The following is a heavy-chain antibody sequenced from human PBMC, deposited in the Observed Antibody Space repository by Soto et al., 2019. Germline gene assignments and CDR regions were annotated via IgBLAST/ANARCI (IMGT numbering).Heavy chain of an antibody. CDR1: GGSSRAYH. D-gene: IGHD1-20*01. CDR3: AGGPRYWSFAL. V-gene: IGHV4-34*01. J-gene: IGHJ2*01. Sequence: SATLSLTCSVYGGSSRAYHWSWIRQSPGEGLEWIGEFSYSGSLNYNPSLKRRVAVSLDTSTDHFSLTMTSVTAADTGVYFCAGGPRYWSFALWGRGTLVTVSS. CDR2: FSYSGSL.